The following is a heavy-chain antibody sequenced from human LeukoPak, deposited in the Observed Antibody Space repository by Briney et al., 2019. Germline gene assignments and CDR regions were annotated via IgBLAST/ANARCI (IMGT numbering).Heavy chain of an antibody. Sequence: GGSLRLSCAASGFTVSSNYMSGVRQAPGKGLEWVSVIYSGGSTYYADSVKGRFTISRQNSKNTLYLQMNSLRAEDTAVYYCARVLWSGYDYYYYGMDVWGQGTTVTVSS. CDR2: IYSGGST. CDR1: GFTVSSNY. D-gene: IGHD5-12*01. J-gene: IGHJ6*01. V-gene: IGHV3-53*04. CDR3: ARVLWSGYDYYYYGMDV.